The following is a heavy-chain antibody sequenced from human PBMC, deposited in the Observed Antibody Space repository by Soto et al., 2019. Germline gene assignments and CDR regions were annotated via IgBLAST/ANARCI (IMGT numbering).Heavy chain of an antibody. Sequence: GESLKISCKGSGYSFTSYWIGWVRQMPGKGLEWMGIIYPGDSDTRYSPSFQGQVTISADKSISTAYLQWSSLKASDTAMYYCARLDCSGGSCYSGNYFDYWGQGTLVTVS. D-gene: IGHD2-15*01. V-gene: IGHV5-51*01. CDR1: GYSFTSYW. CDR2: IYPGDSDT. J-gene: IGHJ4*02. CDR3: ARLDCSGGSCYSGNYFDY.